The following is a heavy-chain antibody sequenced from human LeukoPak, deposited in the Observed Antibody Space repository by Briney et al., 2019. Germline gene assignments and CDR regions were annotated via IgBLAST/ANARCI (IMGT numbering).Heavy chain of an antibody. CDR3: TTRAPHGLVPR. J-gene: IGHJ4*02. D-gene: IGHD3/OR15-3a*01. V-gene: IGHV3-15*07. Sequence: PGGSLRLSCAASGFTVTNAWMHWVRQAPGKGLEWVGRMKSESGGGATDYAAPVKGRFTISRDHSKNKLYLQMNRLKTEATAVYYCTTRAPHGLVPRWGQGTLVTVSS. CDR1: GFTVTNAW. CDR2: MKSESGGGAT.